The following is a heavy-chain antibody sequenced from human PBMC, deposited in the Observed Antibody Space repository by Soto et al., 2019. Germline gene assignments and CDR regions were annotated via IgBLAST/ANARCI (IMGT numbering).Heavy chain of an antibody. CDR1: GFTLNTYG. J-gene: IGHJ6*03. V-gene: IGHV3-33*01. CDR3: ARGYPLWSPYFYYYMDV. Sequence: QVELVESGGGVVQPGMSLRLSCAASGFTLNTYGMYWVRQAPGKGLEWVAVSWYDGTNKDYADSGKGRFTISRDNSRNTLYLQMNSLRAEDTAVYYWARGYPLWSPYFYYYMDVWGQGTTVTVSS. D-gene: IGHD5-18*01. CDR2: SWYDGTNK.